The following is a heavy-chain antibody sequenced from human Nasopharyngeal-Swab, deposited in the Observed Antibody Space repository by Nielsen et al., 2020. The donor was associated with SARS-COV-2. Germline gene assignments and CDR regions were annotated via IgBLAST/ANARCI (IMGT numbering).Heavy chain of an antibody. V-gene: IGHV7-4-1*02. D-gene: IGHD2-15*01. J-gene: IGHJ6*02. CDR2: INTNTGNP. CDR3: ARVNVVYYYYGMDV. Sequence: WVRQASGKGLEWMGWINTNTGNPTYAQGFTGRFVFSLDTSVSTAYLQMSSLKAEDTAVYYCARVNVVYYYYGMDVWGQGTTVTVSS.